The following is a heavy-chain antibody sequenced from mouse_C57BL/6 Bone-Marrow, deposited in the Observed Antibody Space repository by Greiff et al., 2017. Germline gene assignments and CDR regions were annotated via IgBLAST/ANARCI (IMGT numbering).Heavy chain of an antibody. CDR3: ALLRRAREDCFDY. J-gene: IGHJ2*01. CDR1: GFNITDYY. D-gene: IGHD1-1*01. V-gene: IGHV14-2*01. Sequence: VQLKESGAELVKPGASVKLSCTASGFNITDYYMHWVKQRTEQGLEWIGRIDPEDGETKYAPKFQGKATITADTSSNTAYLQLSSLTSEDTAVYYGALLRRAREDCFDYWGQGTTLTVSS. CDR2: IDPEDGET.